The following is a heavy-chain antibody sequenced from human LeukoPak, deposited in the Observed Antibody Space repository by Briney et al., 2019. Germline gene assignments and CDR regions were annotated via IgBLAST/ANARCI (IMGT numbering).Heavy chain of an antibody. Sequence: PGGSLRLSCAASGLTFDDYGMSWVRQAPGKGLEWVSGINWNGGSTGYADSVKGRFAISRDNAKNSLYLQMNSLRAEDTALYYCARGSEGAYFDYWGQGTLVTVSS. CDR1: GLTFDDYG. V-gene: IGHV3-20*04. D-gene: IGHD3-10*01. J-gene: IGHJ4*02. CDR3: ARGSEGAYFDY. CDR2: INWNGGST.